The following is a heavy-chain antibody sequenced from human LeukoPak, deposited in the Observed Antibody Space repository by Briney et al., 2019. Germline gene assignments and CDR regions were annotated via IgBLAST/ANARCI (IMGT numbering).Heavy chain of an antibody. V-gene: IGHV1-69*13. Sequence: SVKVSCKASGGTFSSYAISWVRQAPGQGLEWKGGIIPIFGTANYAQKFQGRVTITADESTSTAYMELSSLRSEDTAVYYCARGDCTNGVCYYYFDYWGQGTLVTVSS. CDR1: GGTFSSYA. D-gene: IGHD2-8*01. CDR3: ARGDCTNGVCYYYFDY. J-gene: IGHJ4*02. CDR2: IIPIFGTA.